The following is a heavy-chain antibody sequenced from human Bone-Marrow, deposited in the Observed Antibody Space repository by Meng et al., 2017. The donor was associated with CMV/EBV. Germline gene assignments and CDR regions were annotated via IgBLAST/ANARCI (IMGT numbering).Heavy chain of an antibody. D-gene: IGHD3-3*01. V-gene: IGHV1-2*02. CDR2: INPNSGGT. Sequence: ASVKVSCQASGYTFTGYCMYWVRQAPGQGLEWMGWINPNSGGTNYAQKFQGRVTMTRDTSISTAYMELSRLRSDDTAVYYCARGGGIRFLEWLPRGLLDYWGQGTLVTVSS. CDR3: ARGGGIRFLEWLPRGLLDY. CDR1: GYTFTGYC. J-gene: IGHJ4*02.